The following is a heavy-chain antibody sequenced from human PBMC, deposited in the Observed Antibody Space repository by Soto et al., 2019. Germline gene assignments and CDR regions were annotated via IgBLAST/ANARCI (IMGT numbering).Heavy chain of an antibody. CDR2: ISGSGGST. V-gene: IGHV3-23*01. CDR1: GFTFSSYA. CDR3: AKYTPYEYIWGSPYFDY. J-gene: IGHJ4*02. Sequence: EVQLLESGGGLVQPGGSLRLSCAASGFTFSSYAMSWVRQAPGKGLEWVSAISGSGGSTYYADSVKGRFTISRDNSKNTLYLQMNSLRAEDTAVYYCAKYTPYEYIWGSPYFDYWGQGTLVTGSS. D-gene: IGHD3-16*01.